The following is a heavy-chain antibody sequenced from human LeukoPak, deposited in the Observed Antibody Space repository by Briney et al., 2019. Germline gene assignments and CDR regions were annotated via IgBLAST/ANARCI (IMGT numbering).Heavy chain of an antibody. Sequence: PSETLPLTCAVSGYSIISGFYWGWIRQPPGKGLEWIGSIYHSGTTYYNPSLKSRVTISVDTSKNQFSLKLSSVTAADTAVYYCARDLGAINLYYFDYWGQGTLVTVSS. CDR3: ARDLGAINLYYFDY. D-gene: IGHD1-26*01. CDR2: IYHSGTT. CDR1: GYSIISGFY. J-gene: IGHJ4*02. V-gene: IGHV4-38-2*02.